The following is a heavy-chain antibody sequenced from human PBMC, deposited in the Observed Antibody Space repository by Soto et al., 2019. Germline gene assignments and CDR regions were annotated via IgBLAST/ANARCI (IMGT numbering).Heavy chain of an antibody. J-gene: IGHJ5*02. CDR1: GFTFTSYD. V-gene: IGHV1-3*01. CDR3: ARSPSPKNWFDP. Sequence: ASVKVSCKASGFTFTSYDMHWVRQAPGQRLEWMGWINAGNGNTKYSQKFQGRVTITRDTSASTAYMELSSLRSEDTAVYYCARSPSPKNWFDPWGQGTLVTVSS. CDR2: INAGNGNT.